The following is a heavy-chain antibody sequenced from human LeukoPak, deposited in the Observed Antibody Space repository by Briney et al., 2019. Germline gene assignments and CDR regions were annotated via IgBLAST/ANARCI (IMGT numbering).Heavy chain of an antibody. V-gene: IGHV4-59*01. Sequence: SETLSLTCSVSGGSINKYYWSWIRQSPGKGLEWLGYVHDSAGTIYNPSLKRRGTISVGTSKTQFSMKVTSGTTSDTAVYYCEKGRKDFDTNLGHCDSWGQGILVTVSS. CDR3: EKGRKDFDTNLGHCDS. D-gene: IGHD3-9*01. CDR1: GGSINKYY. CDR2: VHDSAGT. J-gene: IGHJ4*02.